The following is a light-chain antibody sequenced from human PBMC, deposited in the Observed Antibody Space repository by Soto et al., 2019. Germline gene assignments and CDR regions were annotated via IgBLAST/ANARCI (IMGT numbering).Light chain of an antibody. CDR1: SSDVGGYNF. Sequence: QSVLTQPASVSGSPGQSLTISCTGTSSDVGGYNFVSWYQQQPGKAPKLLIYEVSNRPSGVSDRFSGSKSGNTASLTISGLQAEDEADYYCSSYSGSNSLYVFGTGTKVTVL. CDR3: SSYSGSNSLYV. J-gene: IGLJ1*01. V-gene: IGLV2-14*01. CDR2: EVS.